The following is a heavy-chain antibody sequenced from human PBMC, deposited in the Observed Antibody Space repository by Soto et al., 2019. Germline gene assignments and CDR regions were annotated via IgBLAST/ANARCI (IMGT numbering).Heavy chain of an antibody. CDR3: AKDEIGWSRGDYIY. Sequence: GGSLRLSCAASGFTFSSYAMILVRQAPGKGLEWVSAISGSGGSTYYADSVKGRFTISRDNSKNTLYLQMNSLRAEDTAVYYCAKDEIGWSRGDYIYWGQGTLVTVSS. V-gene: IGHV3-23*01. CDR1: GFTFSSYA. J-gene: IGHJ4*02. D-gene: IGHD4-17*01. CDR2: ISGSGGST.